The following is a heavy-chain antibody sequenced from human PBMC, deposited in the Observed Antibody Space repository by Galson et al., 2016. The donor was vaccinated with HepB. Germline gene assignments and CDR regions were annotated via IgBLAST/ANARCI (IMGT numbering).Heavy chain of an antibody. J-gene: IGHJ4*02. D-gene: IGHD2-2*01. V-gene: IGHV3-7*03. CDR3: ARGGSRGGQYIY. CDR1: GFTFSSYW. Sequence: SLRLSCAASGFTFSSYWMSWVRQAPGKGLEWVANIKEDGSEKHHVDSVKGRFTVSRDNTENSPYLQMNSLRVEDTAVYYCARGGSRGGQYIYWGRGTLVIVSS. CDR2: IKEDGSEK.